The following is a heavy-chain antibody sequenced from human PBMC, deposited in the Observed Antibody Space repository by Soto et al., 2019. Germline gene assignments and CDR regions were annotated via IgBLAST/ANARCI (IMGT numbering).Heavy chain of an antibody. J-gene: IGHJ3*02. V-gene: IGHV3-30-3*01. D-gene: IGHD3-22*01. CDR1: GFTFSSYA. Sequence: QVQLVESGGGVVQPGRSLRLSCAASGFTFSSYAMHWVHQAPGKGLEWVAVISYDGSNKYYADSVKGRFTISRDNSKNTLYLQMNSLRAEDTAVYYCARLLKAMIVVVITTPAFDIWGQGTMVTVSS. CDR2: ISYDGSNK. CDR3: ARLLKAMIVVVITTPAFDI.